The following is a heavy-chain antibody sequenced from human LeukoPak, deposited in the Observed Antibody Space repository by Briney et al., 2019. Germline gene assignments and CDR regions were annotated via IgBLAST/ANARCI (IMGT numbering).Heavy chain of an antibody. D-gene: IGHD6-13*01. J-gene: IGHJ5*02. CDR3: ARGPRYSSSWTMYNWFDP. CDR1: GGSFSGYY. V-gene: IGHV4-34*01. Sequence: SETLSLTCAVYGGSFSGYYWSWLRQPPGKGLEWIGEINHSGSTNYNPSLKSRVTISVDTSKNQFSLKLSSVTAADTAVYYCARGPRYSSSWTMYNWFDPWGQGTLVTVSS. CDR2: INHSGST.